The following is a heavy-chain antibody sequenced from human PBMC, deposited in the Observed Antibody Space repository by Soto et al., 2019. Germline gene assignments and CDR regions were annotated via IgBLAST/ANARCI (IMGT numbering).Heavy chain of an antibody. Sequence: QVEVVQSGGGVVQPGKSVRLSCKASGFIFSDYGVHWARQAPGKGLQWVAFISNNSSHEYYADSVKGRFTISRDNSQNTVYLHLKGLRPEDTAVYYCVPNFDYRGQGTRVNVSP. V-gene: IGHV3-30*03. CDR3: VPNFDY. CDR1: GFIFSDYG. J-gene: IGHJ4*02. CDR2: ISNNSSHE.